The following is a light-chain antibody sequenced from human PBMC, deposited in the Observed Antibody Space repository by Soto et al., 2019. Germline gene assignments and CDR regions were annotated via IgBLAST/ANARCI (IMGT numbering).Light chain of an antibody. CDR1: SSDVGGYNY. CDR3: SSYTTSNTRQIV. V-gene: IGLV2-14*03. Sequence: QSALTQPASVSGSPGQSITISCTGTSSDVGGYNYVSWYQHHPGKAPKVIIYDVSNRPSGVSIRFSGSKSDNTASLTISGLQPEDEADYHCSSYTTSNTRQIVFGTGTKLTVL. J-gene: IGLJ1*01. CDR2: DVS.